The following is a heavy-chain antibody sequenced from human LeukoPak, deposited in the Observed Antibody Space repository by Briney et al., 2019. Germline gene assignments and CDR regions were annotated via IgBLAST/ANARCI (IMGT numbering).Heavy chain of an antibody. D-gene: IGHD3-3*01. V-gene: IGHV4-4*07. Sequence: SETLSLTCTVSGGSISSYYWSWIRQPAGKELEWIGRIYTSGSTNYNPSLKSRVTMSVDTSKNQFSLKLSSVAAADTAVYYCARDGGGDYDFWSDENWFDPWGQGTLVTVSS. CDR1: GGSISSYY. J-gene: IGHJ5*02. CDR2: IYTSGST. CDR3: ARDGGGDYDFWSDENWFDP.